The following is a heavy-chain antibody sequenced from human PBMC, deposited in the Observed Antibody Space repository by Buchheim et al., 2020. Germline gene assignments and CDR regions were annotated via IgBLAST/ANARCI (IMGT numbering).Heavy chain of an antibody. CDR1: GFTFSSYA. CDR2: ISYDGSNK. CDR3: ARDPPRYYDSSGGY. V-gene: IGHV3-30-3*01. J-gene: IGHJ4*02. Sequence: QVQLVESGGGVVQPGRSLRLSCAASGFTFSSYAMHWVRQAPGKGLEWVAVISYDGSNKYYADSVKGRFTISRDNSKNTLYLQMNSLRAEDTAVYYCARDPPRYYDSSGGYWGQGTL. D-gene: IGHD3-22*01.